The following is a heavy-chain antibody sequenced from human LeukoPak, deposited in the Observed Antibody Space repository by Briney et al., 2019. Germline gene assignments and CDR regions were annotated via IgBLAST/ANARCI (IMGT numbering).Heavy chain of an antibody. D-gene: IGHD2-15*01. CDR3: AREWWSPQAFDY. CDR1: GYTFTSYG. J-gene: IGHJ4*02. CDR2: ISAYNGNT. Sequence: AASVKVSCKASGYTFTSYGISWVRQAPGQGLEWMGWISAYNGNTNYAQKLQGRVTITRDTSASTAYMELSSLRSEDTAVYYCAREWWSPQAFDYWGQGTLVTVSS. V-gene: IGHV1-18*01.